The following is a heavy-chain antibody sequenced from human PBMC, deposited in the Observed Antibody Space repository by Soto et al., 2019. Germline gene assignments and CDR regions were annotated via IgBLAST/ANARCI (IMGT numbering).Heavy chain of an antibody. CDR2: ISYDGSNK. D-gene: IGHD4-17*01. CDR3: AKADYGDYEGRFDY. V-gene: IGHV3-30*18. CDR1: GFTFSSYG. Sequence: GGSLRLSCAASGFTFSSYGMHWVRQAPGKGLEWVAVISYDGSNKYYEDSVKVGFTISRDNSKNTLYRKMNSLRAEDTAVYYCAKADYGDYEGRFDYWGQGTLVTVSS. J-gene: IGHJ4*02.